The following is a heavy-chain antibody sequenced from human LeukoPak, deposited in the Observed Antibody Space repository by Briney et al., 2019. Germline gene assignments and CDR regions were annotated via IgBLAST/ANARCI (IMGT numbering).Heavy chain of an antibody. CDR3: ARVAGGYPY. CDR2: INPNSGGT. V-gene: IGHV1-2*02. CDR1: GYTXTDYY. D-gene: IGHD2-15*01. J-gene: IGHJ4*02. Sequence: GASVTVSCKASGYTXTDYYLHWVRQAPGQGLEWMGWINPNSGGTNYAQKFQGRVTMTRDTSISTAYMELSRLSSDDTAVYYCARVAGGYPYWGQGTLVTVSS.